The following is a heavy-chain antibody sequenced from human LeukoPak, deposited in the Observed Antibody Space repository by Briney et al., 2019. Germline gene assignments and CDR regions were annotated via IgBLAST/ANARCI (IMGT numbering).Heavy chain of an antibody. Sequence: GGSLRLSCAVSGFTFSGHWMFWVRQAPGKGLEWVSSTNSDGSSRGYTDSVKGRFTVSRDNAKNTLYLQMNSLRGEDTAVYYCARVSYGTYYFDPWGQGTLVTVPS. D-gene: IGHD1-26*01. CDR2: TNSDGSSR. J-gene: IGHJ5*02. CDR1: GFTFSGHW. V-gene: IGHV3-74*01. CDR3: ARVSYGTYYFDP.